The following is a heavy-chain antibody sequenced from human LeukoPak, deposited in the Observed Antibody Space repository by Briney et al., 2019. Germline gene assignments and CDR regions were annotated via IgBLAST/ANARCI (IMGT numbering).Heavy chain of an antibody. V-gene: IGHV4-59*08. CDR3: ARHLTGGTYPLDY. D-gene: IGHD2-8*02. CDR2: IHYNGIT. J-gene: IGHJ4*02. CDR1: GDSMIGSY. Sequence: SETLSLTCTVSGDSMIGSYWSWIRQPPGKGLEWIAYIHYNGITSYNPSLNSRLTMLLDMSKDQFSLNLRSVTAADTAIYYCARHLTGGTYPLDYWGQGTLVTVSS.